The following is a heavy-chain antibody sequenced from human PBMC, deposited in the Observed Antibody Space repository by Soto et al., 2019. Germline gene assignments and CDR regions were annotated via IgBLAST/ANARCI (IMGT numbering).Heavy chain of an antibody. D-gene: IGHD2-8*02. Sequence: EVQLEQSGGGLTQPGGSLTPSVVASGTTFIGSWRSWVGQAPGRGLKWGATIRQDGGQMYYVDSVKARFTISRDRAKNSLYLQMNSLTVEDTALYYCSTTGGYWGQGILVTVSS. CDR3: STTGGY. J-gene: IGHJ4*02. V-gene: IGHV3-7*03. CDR1: GTTFIGSW. CDR2: IRQDGGQM.